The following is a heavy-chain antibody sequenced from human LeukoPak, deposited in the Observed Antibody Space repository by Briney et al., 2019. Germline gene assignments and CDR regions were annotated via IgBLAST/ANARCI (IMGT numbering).Heavy chain of an antibody. CDR3: ARDRPYISSWYAFDI. Sequence: GGSLRLSCAASGFTFDDYGMHWVRQSPGKGLEWVSGISWNTASICYADSVQGRFTISRDNAKNSLYLQMNSLKAEDTAVYYCARDRPYISSWYAFDIWGQGTMVTVSS. J-gene: IGHJ3*02. CDR2: ISWNTASI. V-gene: IGHV3-9*01. CDR1: GFTFDDYG. D-gene: IGHD6-13*01.